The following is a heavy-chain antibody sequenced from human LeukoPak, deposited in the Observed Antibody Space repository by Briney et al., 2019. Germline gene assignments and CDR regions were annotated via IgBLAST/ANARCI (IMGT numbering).Heavy chain of an antibody. V-gene: IGHV3-21*01. CDR3: ARDLMSSGWYSRLYYYYYMDV. D-gene: IGHD6-19*01. CDR1: GFTFSSYS. Sequence: GGSLRLSCAASGFTFSSYSMNWVRQAPGKGLEWVSSISSSSSYIYYADSVKGRFTISRDNAKNSLYLQMNSLRAEDTAVYYCARDLMSSGWYSRLYYYYYMDVWGKGTSVTVSS. CDR2: ISSSSSYI. J-gene: IGHJ6*03.